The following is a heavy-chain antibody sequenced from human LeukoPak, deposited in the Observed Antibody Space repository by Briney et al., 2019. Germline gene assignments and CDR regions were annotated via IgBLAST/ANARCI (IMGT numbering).Heavy chain of an antibody. Sequence: SETLSLTCAVYGGSFSGYYWNWIRQPPGKGLEWIGEINHSGSTNYNPSLKSRVSISVDTSKNQFSLKLSSVTAADTAVYYCASYLHFGVVSNWFDPWGQGTLVTVSS. CDR3: ASYLHFGVVSNWFDP. CDR1: GGSFSGYY. CDR2: INHSGST. J-gene: IGHJ5*02. V-gene: IGHV4-34*01. D-gene: IGHD3-3*01.